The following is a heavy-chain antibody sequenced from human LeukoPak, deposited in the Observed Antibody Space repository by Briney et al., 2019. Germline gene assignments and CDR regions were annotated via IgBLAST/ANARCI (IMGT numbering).Heavy chain of an antibody. D-gene: IGHD2-8*02. CDR1: GLTFSSYS. J-gene: IGHJ4*02. V-gene: IGHV3-21*01. CDR2: ISSSSSYI. Sequence: PGGSLRLSCAASGLTFSSYSMNWVRQAPGKGLEWVSSISSSSSYIYYADSVKGRFTISRDNAKNSLYLQMNSLRAEDTAVYYCARDIFPAQKFLVGHTIDYWGQGTLVTVSS. CDR3: ARDIFPAQKFLVGHTIDY.